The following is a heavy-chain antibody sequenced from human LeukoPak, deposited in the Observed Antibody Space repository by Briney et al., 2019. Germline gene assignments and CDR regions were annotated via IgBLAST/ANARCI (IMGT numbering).Heavy chain of an antibody. CDR2: ISYDGSNK. J-gene: IGHJ4*02. CDR1: GFTFSSYG. V-gene: IGHV3-30*18. CDR3: AKDTRALYSIAAAGPFDY. D-gene: IGHD6-13*01. Sequence: PGGSLRLSCAASGFTFSSYGMHWVRQAPGKGLEWVAVISYDGSNKYYADSVKGRFTISRDNSKNTLCLQMNSLRAEDTAVYYCAKDTRALYSIAAAGPFDYWGQGTLVTVSS.